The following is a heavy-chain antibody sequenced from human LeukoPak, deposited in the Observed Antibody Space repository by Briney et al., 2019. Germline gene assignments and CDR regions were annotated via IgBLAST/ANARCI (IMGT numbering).Heavy chain of an antibody. CDR2: IYSGGST. CDR3: ARDLPEGYSYGQRPRYYYYGMDV. J-gene: IGHJ6*02. V-gene: IGHV3-53*01. D-gene: IGHD5-18*01. Sequence: QTGGSLRLSCAASGFTVSSNYMSWVRQAPGKGLEWVSVIYSGGSTYYADSVKGRFTISRNNSKNTLYLQMNSLRAEDTAVYYCARDLPEGYSYGQRPRYYYYGMDVWGQGTTVTVSS. CDR1: GFTVSSNY.